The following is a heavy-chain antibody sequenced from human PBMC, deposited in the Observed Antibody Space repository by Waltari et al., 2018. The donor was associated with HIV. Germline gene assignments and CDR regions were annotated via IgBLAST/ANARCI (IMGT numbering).Heavy chain of an antibody. CDR1: GFTFRKFW. J-gene: IGHJ4*02. Sequence: EVQLVESGGGVVQTGGSLRPCCAASGFTFRKFWMSWVRQAPGKGLEWVANIKQDGSEKYYVDSGKGRFTISRDNDKNSVDLQMNSLRAEDTAVYYCARDGGRRGPFGYWGQGTLVTVSS. CDR2: IKQDGSEK. D-gene: IGHD3-3*01. V-gene: IGHV3-7*01. CDR3: ARDGGRRGPFGY.